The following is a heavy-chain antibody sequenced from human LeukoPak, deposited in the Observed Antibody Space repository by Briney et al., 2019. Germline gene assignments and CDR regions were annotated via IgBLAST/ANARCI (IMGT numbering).Heavy chain of an antibody. CDR1: GFTFSSYA. Sequence: GGSLRLSCAASGFTFSSYAMPWVRQAPGKGLEWVAVISYDGSNKSYTDSVKGRFTTSRDNSKNTLYLQMDSLRAEDTAVYYCARDYGYCSSTSCRYYYGMDVWGQGTTVTVSS. CDR2: ISYDGSNK. V-gene: IGHV3-30*04. CDR3: ARDYGYCSSTSCRYYYGMDV. J-gene: IGHJ6*02. D-gene: IGHD2-2*01.